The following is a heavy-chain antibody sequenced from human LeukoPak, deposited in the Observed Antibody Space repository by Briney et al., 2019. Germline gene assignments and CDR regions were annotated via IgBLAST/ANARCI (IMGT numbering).Heavy chain of an antibody. Sequence: PSETLSLTCAVSGGSISSSNWWSWVRQPPGKGLEWIGSIYHSGSTYYNPSLKSRVTISVDTSKNQFSLKLSSVTAADTAVYYCANDGWYFDYWGQGTLVTVSS. CDR1: GGSISSSNW. CDR2: IYHSGST. V-gene: IGHV4-4*02. D-gene: IGHD2-15*01. J-gene: IGHJ4*02. CDR3: ANDGWYFDY.